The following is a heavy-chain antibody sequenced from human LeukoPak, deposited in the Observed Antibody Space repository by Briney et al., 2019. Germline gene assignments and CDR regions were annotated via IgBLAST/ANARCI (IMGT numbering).Heavy chain of an antibody. D-gene: IGHD6-13*01. CDR3: ARSYSSSDHYYYYGMDV. J-gene: IGHJ6*02. V-gene: IGHV4-59*08. CDR1: GGSISSYY. Sequence: SETLSLTCTVSGGSISSYYWNWIREPPGKGLEWIGYINYIRTTDYNPSLKSRVTISLDTSKNRFSLKLSSVAAADTAMYYCARSYSSSDHYYYYGMDVWGQGTTVTVSS. CDR2: INYIRTT.